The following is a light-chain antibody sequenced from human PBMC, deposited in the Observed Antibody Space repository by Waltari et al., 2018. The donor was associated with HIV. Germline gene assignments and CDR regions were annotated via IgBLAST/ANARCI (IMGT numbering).Light chain of an antibody. Sequence: MTQSTATLSVSPGEGATLSCRASQSVGSRVAWYQQMAGQAPRLLIFGADTRASGIPARFTGSGSETEFTLTISSLQSEDFAVYFCQQYDDWPWTFGQGTKVEIK. CDR1: QSVGSR. CDR2: GAD. J-gene: IGKJ1*01. CDR3: QQYDDWPWT. V-gene: IGKV3-15*01.